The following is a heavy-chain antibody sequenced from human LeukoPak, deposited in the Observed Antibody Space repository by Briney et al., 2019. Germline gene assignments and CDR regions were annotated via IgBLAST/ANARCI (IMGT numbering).Heavy chain of an antibody. CDR2: ISSSGRTI. CDR3: ARRDSSSWYGVDY. V-gene: IGHV3-11*01. CDR1: GFTFSDYY. J-gene: IGHJ4*02. D-gene: IGHD6-13*01. Sequence: GGSLRLSCPASGFTFSDYYMSWLRQAPGKGLEWVSYISSSGRTIYYADSVKGRFTISRDNAKNSLFLQMNSLRAEDTAVYYCARRDSSSWYGVDYWGQGTLVTVSS.